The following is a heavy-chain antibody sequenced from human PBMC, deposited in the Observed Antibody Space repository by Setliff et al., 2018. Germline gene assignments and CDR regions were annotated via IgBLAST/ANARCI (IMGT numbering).Heavy chain of an antibody. CDR2: INPSGTT. J-gene: IGHJ4*02. V-gene: IGHV4-39*07. CDR3: RFWSYVYKNDY. Sequence: SETLSLTCNVSGGSISTSNYHWGWVRQPPGKGLEWIAEINPSGTTNYIPSLKSRLTISADTSKRQFSLKLNSVTAADTAVYYCRFWSYVYKNDYWAQGTLVTVSS. CDR1: GGSISTSNY. D-gene: IGHD3-16*01.